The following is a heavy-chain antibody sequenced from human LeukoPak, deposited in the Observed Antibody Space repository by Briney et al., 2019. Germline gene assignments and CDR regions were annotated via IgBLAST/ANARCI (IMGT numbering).Heavy chain of an antibody. J-gene: IGHJ3*02. CDR3: ARDFYGDYALSAFDI. CDR1: GFTFSDYW. Sequence: GGSLRLSCAASGFTFSDYWMSWVRQAPGKGREWVANIKQDGSEKYYVDSLKGRFTISRDNAKNSLYLQMNSLRAEDTAVYYCARDFYGDYALSAFDIWGQGAMVTVSS. D-gene: IGHD4-17*01. CDR2: IKQDGSEK. V-gene: IGHV3-7*01.